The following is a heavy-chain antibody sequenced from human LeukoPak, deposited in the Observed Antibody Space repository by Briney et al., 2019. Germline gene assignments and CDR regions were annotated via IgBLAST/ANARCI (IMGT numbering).Heavy chain of an antibody. CDR2: ISSSSSYI. Sequence: GGSLRLSCAASGFTFSRYSMNWVRQAPGKGLEWVSSISSSSSYIYYADSVEGRFTISRDNAKNSLYLQMNSLRAEDTAVYYCARDTEMATILSPIQFDYWGQGTLVTVSS. V-gene: IGHV3-21*01. CDR1: GFTFSRYS. J-gene: IGHJ4*02. CDR3: ARDTEMATILSPIQFDY. D-gene: IGHD5-24*01.